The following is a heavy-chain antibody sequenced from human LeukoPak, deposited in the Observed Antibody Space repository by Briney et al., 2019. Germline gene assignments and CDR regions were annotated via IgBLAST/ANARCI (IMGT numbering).Heavy chain of an antibody. CDR2: ISGGDNNT. J-gene: IGHJ4*02. Sequence: GGSLRLSCAASGFTFNSYAMSWVRQAPGKGLEWVSTISGGDNNTYYADSVKGRSTISRDNSKNTVYLQVDSLRAEDTAVYYCAKSPYDHWGQGTLVTVSS. V-gene: IGHV3-23*01. CDR3: AKSPYDH. CDR1: GFTFNSYA.